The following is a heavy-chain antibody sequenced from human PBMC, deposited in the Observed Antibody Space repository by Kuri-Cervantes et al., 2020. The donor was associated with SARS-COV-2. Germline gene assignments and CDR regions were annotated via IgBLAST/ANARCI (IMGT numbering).Heavy chain of an antibody. Sequence: GGAISGGGYFWHWIRQHPGKGLEWIGYISYGGNTHYNPSLKSRITISGDTSKNQFSLKLSSVTAADTAVYYCARGRRGVPATVFDYWGQGTLVTVSS. CDR3: ARGRRGVPATVFDY. CDR2: ISYGGNT. CDR1: GGAISGGGYF. J-gene: IGHJ4*02. D-gene: IGHD2-2*01. V-gene: IGHV4-31*02.